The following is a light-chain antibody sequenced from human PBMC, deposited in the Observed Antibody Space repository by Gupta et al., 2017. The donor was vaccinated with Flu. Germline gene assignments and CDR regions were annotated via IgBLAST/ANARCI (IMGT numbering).Light chain of an antibody. Sequence: QSVLTQWPSVAESPGQKVTIPCPGSNSDIENNYVSCYQKPPGTAPKLLIYENNKRPSRIPDRFSVSKSDTSANLGITGLQTGDEADYYCGTWDSSLSAWVFGGGTTLTVL. J-gene: IGLJ3*02. CDR2: ENN. V-gene: IGLV1-51*01. CDR1: NSDIENNY. CDR3: GTWDSSLSAWV.